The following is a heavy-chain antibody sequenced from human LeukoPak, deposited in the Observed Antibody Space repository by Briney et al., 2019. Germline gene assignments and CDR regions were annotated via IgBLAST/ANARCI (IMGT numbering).Heavy chain of an antibody. V-gene: IGHV3-30-3*02. J-gene: IGHJ4*02. CDR1: GFTFSSYA. D-gene: IGHD2-15*01. CDR2: ISYDGSNK. CDR3: AKQLGYCSDGSCYFPY. Sequence: GRSLRLSCAASGFTFSSYAMHWVRQAPGKGLEWVAVISYDGSNKYYADSVQGRFTISRDNSKSTLCLQMNSLRAEDTAVYYCAKQLGYCSDGSCYFPYWGQGTLVTVSS.